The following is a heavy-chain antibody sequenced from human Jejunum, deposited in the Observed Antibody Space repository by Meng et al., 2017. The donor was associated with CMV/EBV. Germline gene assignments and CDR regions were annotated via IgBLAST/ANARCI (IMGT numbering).Heavy chain of an antibody. D-gene: IGHD6-25*01. V-gene: IGHV4-39*07. CDR3: ARVTVVSQRFDY. CDR1: VGSISSSDYS. CDR2: IYYRGDT. J-gene: IGHJ4*02. Sequence: SVGSISSSDYSWGWVRQPPGKGLEWIGTIYYRGDTYYSPSLESRLTISVDTSKNQFSLRLRSVTAADTAVYYCARVTVVSQRFDYWGQGTLVTVSS.